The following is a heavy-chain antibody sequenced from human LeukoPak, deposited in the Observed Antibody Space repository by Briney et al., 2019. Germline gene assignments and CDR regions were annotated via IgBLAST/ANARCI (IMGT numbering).Heavy chain of an antibody. D-gene: IGHD5-24*01. V-gene: IGHV3-48*04. CDR1: YS. CDR2: ISSSSSSI. Sequence: YSINWVRQAPGRGLEWVSHISSSSSSIYYADSVKGRFTISRDNAKNSLYLQMNSLRAEDTAVYYCAREDEDYGMDVWGQGTTVTVSS. CDR3: AREDEDYGMDV. J-gene: IGHJ6*02.